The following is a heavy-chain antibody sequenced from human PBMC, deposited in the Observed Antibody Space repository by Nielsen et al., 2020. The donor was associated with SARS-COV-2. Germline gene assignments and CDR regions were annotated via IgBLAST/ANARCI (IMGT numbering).Heavy chain of an antibody. CDR3: ARAPDIVLLPTAIPI. V-gene: IGHV4-34*01. CDR1: GGSFSGYY. J-gene: IGHJ3*02. CDR2: INHSGST. D-gene: IGHD2-2*01. Sequence: SETLSLTCAVYGGSFSGYYWSWIRQPPGKGLEWIGEINHSGSTNYNPSLKSRVTISVDTSKNQFSLKLSSVTAADTAVYYCARAPDIVLLPTAIPIWGQGTMVPVSS.